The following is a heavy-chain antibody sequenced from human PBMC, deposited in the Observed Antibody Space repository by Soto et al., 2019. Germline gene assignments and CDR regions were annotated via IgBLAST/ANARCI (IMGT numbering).Heavy chain of an antibody. Sequence: ELQVLESGGGLVQPGGSLRLTCAASGFTLSEYGTSWVRQAPGKGLEWVSFVRGSGDSTYYTDSVKGRFTIARDSSKKTVFLQMNRVRAEDTAVYYCATSNYGERDWGQGTLVTVSS. D-gene: IGHD3-10*01. V-gene: IGHV3-23*01. CDR2: VRGSGDST. J-gene: IGHJ4*02. CDR3: ATSNYGERD. CDR1: GFTLSEYG.